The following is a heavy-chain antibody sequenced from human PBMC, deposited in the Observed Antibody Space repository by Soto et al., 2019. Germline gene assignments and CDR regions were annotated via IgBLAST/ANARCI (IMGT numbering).Heavy chain of an antibody. D-gene: IGHD2-15*01. CDR1: GYTFTSYG. J-gene: IGHJ5*02. CDR3: ARSQWSGGSCYSWWFDP. CDR2: ISAYNGNT. V-gene: IGHV1-18*01. Sequence: ASVKVSCKACGYTFTSYGISWVRQAPGQGLDWMGCISAYNGNTNYAQKLQGRLTMTTDTSTSTAYMELRRLRSDDTAVYYCARSQWSGGSCYSWWFDPWGQGTLVTVSS.